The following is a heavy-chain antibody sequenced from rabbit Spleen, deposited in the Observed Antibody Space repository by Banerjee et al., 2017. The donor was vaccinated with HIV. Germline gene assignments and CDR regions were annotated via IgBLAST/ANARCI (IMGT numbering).Heavy chain of an antibody. V-gene: IGHV1S40*01. J-gene: IGHJ4*01. D-gene: IGHD8-1*01. CDR2: IAIGSI. CDR1: GFSFSNNYY. Sequence: QSLEESGGDLVKPGASLTLTCTASGFSFSNNYYMCWVRQAPGKGLEWIGCIAIGSIYYASWVNGRFTISSHNAQNTLYLQLNSLTAADTATYFCARGYADSSGLPTYYFNLWGQGTLVTVS. CDR3: ARGYADSSGLPTYYFNL.